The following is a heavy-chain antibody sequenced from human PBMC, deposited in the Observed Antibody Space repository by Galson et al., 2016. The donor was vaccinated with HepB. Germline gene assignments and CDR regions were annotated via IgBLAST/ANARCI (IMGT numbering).Heavy chain of an antibody. J-gene: IGHJ4*02. D-gene: IGHD3-16*02. Sequence: SLRLSCAASGFTFNAYTMNWVRQAPVKGLEWVASISSGGSDIYYAESLKGRFTISRDNAKNSLYLQMNSLRAEDTAVYYCARDYKLSLRDFDYWGQGTLVTVSS. CDR1: GFTFNAYT. CDR3: ARDYKLSLRDFDY. CDR2: ISSGGSDI. V-gene: IGHV3-21*01.